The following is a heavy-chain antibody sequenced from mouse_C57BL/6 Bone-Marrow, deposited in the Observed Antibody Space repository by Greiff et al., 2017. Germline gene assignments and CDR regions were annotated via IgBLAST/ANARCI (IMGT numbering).Heavy chain of an antibody. CDR3: ASYGSSYMFAY. J-gene: IGHJ3*01. CDR2: INPNNGGT. V-gene: IGHV1-26*01. Sequence: VQLQQSGPALVKPGASVKISFKASGYPFTDFYMNWVKQSHGKSLEWIGDINPNNGGTSYNQKFKGKATLTVDKSSSTAYMELRRLTAEDSAVYYCASYGSSYMFAYWGQGTLVTVSA. CDR1: GYPFTDFY. D-gene: IGHD1-1*01.